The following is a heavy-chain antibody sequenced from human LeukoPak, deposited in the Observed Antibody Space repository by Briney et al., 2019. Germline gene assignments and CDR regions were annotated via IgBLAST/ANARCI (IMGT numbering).Heavy chain of an antibody. Sequence: ASVKVSCKASGYTFNSYGIRWVRQAPGQGLEWMGWISAYNGNTNYAQKLQGRVTMTTDTSTSTAYMELRSLRSDDTAVYYCARGRIKGQQLGNNVFDYWGQGTLVTVSS. CDR3: ARGRIKGQQLGNNVFDY. D-gene: IGHD6-13*01. V-gene: IGHV1-18*01. J-gene: IGHJ4*02. CDR1: GYTFNSYG. CDR2: ISAYNGNT.